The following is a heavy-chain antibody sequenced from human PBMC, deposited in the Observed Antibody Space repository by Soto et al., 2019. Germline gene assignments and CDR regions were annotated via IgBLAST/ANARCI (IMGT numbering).Heavy chain of an antibody. V-gene: IGHV3-33*01. D-gene: IGHD6-13*01. CDR2: IWHDGTNR. Sequence: QVQLVESGGGAVQPGGSLRLSCGTFGFSFREYGMHWVRQAPGKGLEWVAGIWHDGTNRNYIDSVRGRFTISRDNSKNMLYLQMNNLRAEDTAVYNCAREAGYQETLGQQLPDCWGQVIMVTVSS. J-gene: IGHJ4*02. CDR1: GFSFREYG. CDR3: AREAGYQETLGQQLPDC.